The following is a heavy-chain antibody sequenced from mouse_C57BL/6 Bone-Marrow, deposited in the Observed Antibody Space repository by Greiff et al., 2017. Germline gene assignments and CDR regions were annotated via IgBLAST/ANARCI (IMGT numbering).Heavy chain of an antibody. V-gene: IGHV5-4*01. CDR2: ISDGGSYT. Sequence: EVKVVESGGGLVKPGGSLKLSCAASGFTFSSYSMSWVRQTPEKRLEWVATISDGGSYTYYPDNVKGRFTISRDNAKNNLYLQMSHLKSEDTALYYCARDRDYYGSGLFAYWGQGTLVTVSA. J-gene: IGHJ3*01. CDR1: GFTFSSYS. D-gene: IGHD1-1*01. CDR3: ARDRDYYGSGLFAY.